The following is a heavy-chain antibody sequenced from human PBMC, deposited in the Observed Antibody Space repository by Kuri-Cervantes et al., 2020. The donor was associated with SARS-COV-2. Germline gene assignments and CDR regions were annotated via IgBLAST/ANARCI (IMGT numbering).Heavy chain of an antibody. CDR3: ARGWRLYRIVLMVYAISHSDGNFDY. D-gene: IGHD2-8*01. CDR2: INHSGST. V-gene: IGHV4-34*01. CDR1: GGSFSGYY. J-gene: IGHJ4*02. Sequence: SESLSLTCAVCGGSFSGYYWSWIRQPPGKGLEWIGEINHSGSTNNNQSLTSRITITVDTSKNQFSLKLSSVTASDKAVYYCARGWRLYRIVLMVYAISHSDGNFDYWGQGTLVTVSS.